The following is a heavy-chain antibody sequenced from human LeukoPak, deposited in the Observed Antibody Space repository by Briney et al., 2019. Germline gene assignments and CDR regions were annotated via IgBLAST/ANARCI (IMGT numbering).Heavy chain of an antibody. J-gene: IGHJ4*02. CDR3: ARSSIVGASTDY. CDR2: IYYSGST. V-gene: IGHV4-39*01. CDR1: GGSISSSSYY. D-gene: IGHD1-26*01. Sequence: SETLSLTCTVSGGSISSSSYYWGWIRQPPGKGLEWIGSIYYSGSTYYNPSLKSRVTISVDTSKNQFSLKLSSVTAADTAVYYCARSSIVGASTDYWGQGTLVTVSS.